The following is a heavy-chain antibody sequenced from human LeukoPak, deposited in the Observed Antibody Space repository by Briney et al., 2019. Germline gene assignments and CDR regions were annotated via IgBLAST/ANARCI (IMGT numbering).Heavy chain of an antibody. CDR2: ISYDGSNK. V-gene: IGHV3-30*18. Sequence: GGSLRLSCAASGFTFSSYGMHWVRQAPGKGLEWVAVISYDGSNKYYADSVKGRFTISRDNSKNTLYLQMNSLRAEDTAVYYCAKGLDNYSDYDAFDIWGQGTMVTVSS. CDR1: GFTFSSYG. D-gene: IGHD4-11*01. J-gene: IGHJ3*02. CDR3: AKGLDNYSDYDAFDI.